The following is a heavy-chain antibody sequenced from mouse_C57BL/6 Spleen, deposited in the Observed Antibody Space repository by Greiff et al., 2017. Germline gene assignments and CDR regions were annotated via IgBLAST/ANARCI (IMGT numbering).Heavy chain of an antibody. CDR2: IDPSDSYT. J-gene: IGHJ2*01. Sequence: VQLQQPGAELVRPGTSVKLSCKASGYTFTSYWMHWVKQRTGQGLEWIGVIDPSDSYTNYNQKFKGKATLTVDTSSSTAYMQLSSLTSEDSAVYYCAREGLLRQSGAYFDYWGQGTTLTVSS. D-gene: IGHD1-2*01. CDR1: GYTFTSYW. V-gene: IGHV1-59*01. CDR3: AREGLLRQSGAYFDY.